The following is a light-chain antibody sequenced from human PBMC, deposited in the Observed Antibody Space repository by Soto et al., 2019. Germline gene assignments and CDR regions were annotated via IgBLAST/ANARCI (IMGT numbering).Light chain of an antibody. J-gene: IGKJ4*01. CDR2: DAS. V-gene: IGKV1-5*01. CDR1: QSISSW. CDR3: QKYNSAPLT. Sequence: DIQMTQSPSTLSASVGDRVTITCRASQSISSWLAWYQQKPGKAPKLLIYDASSLESGVPSRFSGSGSGTEFTLTISSLQPEDVGTYYCQKYNSAPLTFGGGTKVDIK.